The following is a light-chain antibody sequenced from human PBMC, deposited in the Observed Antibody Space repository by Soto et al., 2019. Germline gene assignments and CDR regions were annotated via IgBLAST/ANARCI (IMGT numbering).Light chain of an antibody. CDR1: QRVSSY. Sequence: PGDRATLSCRASQRVSSYLAWYQQKPGQAPRLLIYDASNRATGIPARFSGSGSGTDFTLTISSLEPEDFAVYYCQQRSNWPPEGTFGQGTKVEIK. CDR3: QQRSNWPPEGT. J-gene: IGKJ1*01. CDR2: DAS. V-gene: IGKV3-11*01.